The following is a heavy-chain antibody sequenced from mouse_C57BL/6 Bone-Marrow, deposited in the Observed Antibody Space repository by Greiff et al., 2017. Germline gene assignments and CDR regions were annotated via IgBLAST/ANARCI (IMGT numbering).Heavy chain of an antibody. Sequence: EVQLQQSGPELVKPGASVKISCKASGYTFTDYYMNWVKQSHGKSLEWIGDINPNNGGTSYNQKFKGKATLTVDKSSSTAYMELRSLTSEDSAVYDCASYVYAMDYWGQGTSVTVSS. CDR3: ASYVYAMDY. CDR2: INPNNGGT. D-gene: IGHD2-12*01. CDR1: GYTFTDYY. J-gene: IGHJ4*01. V-gene: IGHV1-26*01.